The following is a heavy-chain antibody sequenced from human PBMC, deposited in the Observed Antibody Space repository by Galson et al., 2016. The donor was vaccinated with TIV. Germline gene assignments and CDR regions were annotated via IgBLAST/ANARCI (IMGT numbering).Heavy chain of an antibody. CDR3: ARDSPGAAKFFDY. CDR2: INCGNGNT. J-gene: IGHJ4*02. CDR1: GYMFIYHA. D-gene: IGHD7-27*01. Sequence: SVKVSCKASGYMFIYHAVHWVRQAPGQRLEWMGWINCGNGNTQYAQKFKGRVTITRDTSASTVYMELSSLTSDDTSVYFCARDSPGAAKFFDYWGQGALVAVSS. V-gene: IGHV1-3*01.